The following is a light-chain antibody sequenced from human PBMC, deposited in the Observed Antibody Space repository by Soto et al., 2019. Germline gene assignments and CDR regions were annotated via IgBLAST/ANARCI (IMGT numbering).Light chain of an antibody. CDR1: QSVDSNY. CDR3: QQYGSSPGT. CDR2: GAS. Sequence: EIVLTQSPGTLSLSPGERATLSCRASQSVDSNYLAWYQQKPGQAPRLLIYGASRRATGVPDRFSGSGSGTDFTLTISRLEPEDFAVYYCQQYGSSPGTFGQGSKVEIK. J-gene: IGKJ1*01. V-gene: IGKV3-20*01.